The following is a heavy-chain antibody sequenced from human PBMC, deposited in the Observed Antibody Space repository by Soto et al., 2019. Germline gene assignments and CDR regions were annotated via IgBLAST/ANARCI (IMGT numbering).Heavy chain of an antibody. CDR1: GFTFGDYA. CDR2: IRSKTFGGTT. CDR3: TRENSYGYDY. V-gene: IGHV3-49*03. D-gene: IGHD4-17*01. Sequence: PGGSLRLSCTSSGFTFGDYALSWFRQAPGKGLEWVGFIRSKTFGGTTDYAASVKGRFTISRDDSKSIAYLQMNSLKIEDTALYYCTRENSYGYDYWGQGTLVTVSS. J-gene: IGHJ4*02.